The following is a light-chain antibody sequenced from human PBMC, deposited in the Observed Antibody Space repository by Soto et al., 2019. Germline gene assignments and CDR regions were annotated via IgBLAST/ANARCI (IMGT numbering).Light chain of an antibody. V-gene: IGKV4-1*01. J-gene: IGKJ1*01. Sequence: DIVLTQSPDSLAVSLGERATINCKSSQGVLYSSNDKNYLAWYQQKPGQPPKLLIYWASTRQSGVPDRFSGSGSGTDFTLTISSLQAEDVAVYYCQQYHSSPRTFGQGTKVEIK. CDR3: QQYHSSPRT. CDR2: WAS. CDR1: QGVLYSSNDKNY.